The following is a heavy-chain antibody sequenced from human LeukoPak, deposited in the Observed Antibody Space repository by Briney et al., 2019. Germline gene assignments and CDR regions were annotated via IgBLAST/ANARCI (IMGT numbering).Heavy chain of an antibody. J-gene: IGHJ6*02. CDR1: GFTFSSYE. CDR2: VGVVGDT. CDR3: ARDLNCGGDCYSPLGYYYGMDV. Sequence: GGSLRLSCAASGFTFSSYEMHWVRQATGKGLEWVSAVGVVGDTFYTASVKGRFTISRENAENSLFLQMNSLRAGDTAVYYCARDLNCGGDCYSPLGYYYGMDVWGQGTTVTVSS. D-gene: IGHD2-21*02. V-gene: IGHV3-13*01.